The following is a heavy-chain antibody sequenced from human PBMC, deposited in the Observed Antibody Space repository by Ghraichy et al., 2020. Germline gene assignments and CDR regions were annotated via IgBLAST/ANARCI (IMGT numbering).Heavy chain of an antibody. V-gene: IGHV3-23*01. J-gene: IGHJ4*02. CDR1: GFTFSSYA. CDR3: AKVVIAVAGDFDY. Sequence: LSLTCAASGFTFSSYAMSWVRQAPGKGLEWVSAISGSGGSTYYADSVKGRFTISRDNSKNTLYLQMNSLRAEDTAVYYCAKVVIAVAGDFDYWGQGTLVTVSS. D-gene: IGHD6-19*01. CDR2: ISGSGGST.